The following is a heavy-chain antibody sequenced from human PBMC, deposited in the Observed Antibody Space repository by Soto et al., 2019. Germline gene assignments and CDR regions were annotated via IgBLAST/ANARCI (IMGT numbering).Heavy chain of an antibody. J-gene: IGHJ4*02. Sequence: EVQLVESGGGLVQPGGSLRLSCAASGFTVSNNYMRWVRQAPGKGLEWVSLIYSGGATYYADSVKGRFTISRDNSKNPLYLQKNSPRSEDTAVYYCARDGTYHRVGGQGILVTVSS. CDR3: ARDGTYHRV. CDR1: GFTVSNNY. CDR2: IYSGGAT. V-gene: IGHV3-66*01. D-gene: IGHD2-15*01.